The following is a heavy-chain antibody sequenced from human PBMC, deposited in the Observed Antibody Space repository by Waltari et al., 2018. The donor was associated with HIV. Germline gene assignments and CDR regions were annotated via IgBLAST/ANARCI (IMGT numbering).Heavy chain of an antibody. CDR1: GFTFTTYA. V-gene: IGHV3-30*02. CDR3: ARDPSPPILYDILTGYYFDY. D-gene: IGHD3-9*01. Sequence: QVQLVESGGGVVQPGGSLRLSCVASGFTFTTYAMHWVRQAPGKGLEWVAFLRYDESNKYYADSVKGRFTISRDNSKNTLYLQMNSLRADDTAVYYCARDPSPPILYDILTGYYFDYWGQGTLVTVSS. J-gene: IGHJ4*02. CDR2: LRYDESNK.